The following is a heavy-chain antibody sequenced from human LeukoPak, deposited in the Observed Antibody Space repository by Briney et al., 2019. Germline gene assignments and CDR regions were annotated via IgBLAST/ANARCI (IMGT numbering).Heavy chain of an antibody. V-gene: IGHV3-30*02. D-gene: IGHD3-10*01. CDR3: AKDRPPQYDSGTYSDY. CDR2: IRYDGSKK. J-gene: IGHJ4*02. CDR1: GFTFSSYG. Sequence: GGSLRLSCVASGFTFSSYGIHWVRPAPGKGLEWVAFIRYDGSKKFYSDSVKGRFTISRDNSKNTLYLQMNSLRTEDTAVYFCAKDRPPQYDSGTYSDYWGQGTLVTVSS.